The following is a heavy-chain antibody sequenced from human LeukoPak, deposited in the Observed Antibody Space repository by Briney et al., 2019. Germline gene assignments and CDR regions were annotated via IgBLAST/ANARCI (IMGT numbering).Heavy chain of an antibody. V-gene: IGHV4-34*01. Sequence: KTSETLSLTCAVYGGSFSGYYWSWIRQPPGKGLEWIGEINHSGSTNYNPSLKSRVTISVDTSKNQFSLKLSSVTAADTAVYYCARLMPYFDYWGQGTLVTVSS. J-gene: IGHJ4*02. CDR2: INHSGST. D-gene: IGHD2-2*01. CDR3: ARLMPYFDY. CDR1: GGSFSGYY.